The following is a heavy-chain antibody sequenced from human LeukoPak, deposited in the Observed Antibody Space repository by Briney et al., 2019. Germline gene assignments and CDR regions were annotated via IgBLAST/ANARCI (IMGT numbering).Heavy chain of an antibody. CDR2: VKQEGSDK. J-gene: IGHJ4*02. CDR1: GLTLSRYW. V-gene: IGHV3-7*01. CDR3: AFHPGDSWFRHLQL. D-gene: IGHD7-27*01. Sequence: GGSLRLSCAASGLTLSRYWMSWVRQAPGKGLEWVAHVKQEGSDKYYVDSVEGRFTLSRDNAKHSLYLQMNRLSAEETPVYYCAFHPGDSWFRHLQLWGQGTLVTVSS.